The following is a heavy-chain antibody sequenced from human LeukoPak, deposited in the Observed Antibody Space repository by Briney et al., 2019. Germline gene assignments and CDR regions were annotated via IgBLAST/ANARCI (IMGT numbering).Heavy chain of an antibody. CDR3: ARGYYDFWSGPFDP. D-gene: IGHD3-3*01. V-gene: IGHV4-34*01. J-gene: IGHJ5*02. CDR1: GGSFSGYY. CDR2: INHSGST. Sequence: SETLSLTCAVYGGSFSGYYWSWIRQPPGKGLEWIGEINHSGSTNYNPSLKSRVTISVDTSKNQFSLKLSSVTAADTAVYYCARGYYDFWSGPFDPWGQGTLVTVSS.